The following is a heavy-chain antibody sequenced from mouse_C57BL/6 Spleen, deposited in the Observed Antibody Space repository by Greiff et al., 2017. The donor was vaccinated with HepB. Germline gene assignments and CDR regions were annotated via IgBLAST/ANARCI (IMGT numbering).Heavy chain of an antibody. CDR2: IYPGDGDT. J-gene: IGHJ2*01. Sequence: QVQLKESGPELVKPGASVKISCKASGYAFSSSWMNWVKQRPGKGLEWIGRIYPGDGDTNYNGKFKGKATLTADKSSSTAYMQLSSLTSEDSAVYFCARELRTLFDYWGQGTTLTVSS. CDR3: ARELRTLFDY. V-gene: IGHV1-82*01. D-gene: IGHD2-4*01. CDR1: GYAFSSSW.